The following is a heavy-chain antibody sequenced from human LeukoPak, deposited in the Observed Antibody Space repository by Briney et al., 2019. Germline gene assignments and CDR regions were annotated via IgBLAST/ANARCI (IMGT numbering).Heavy chain of an antibody. CDR1: GFTFRSYG. V-gene: IGHV3-30*18. D-gene: IGHD4-11*01. J-gene: IGHJ4*02. CDR3: AKVGLTVTTILDYFDY. Sequence: PGGSLRLSCAASGFTFRSYGMHWVRQAPGKGLEWVAVISYDGSNKYYADSVRGRFTISRDNSKNTLYLQMNSLRAEDTAVYYCAKVGLTVTTILDYFDYWGQGTLVTVSS. CDR2: ISYDGSNK.